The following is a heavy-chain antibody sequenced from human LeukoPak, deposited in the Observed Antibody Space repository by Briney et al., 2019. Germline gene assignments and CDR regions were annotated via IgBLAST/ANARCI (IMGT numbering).Heavy chain of an antibody. CDR2: INHSGST. CDR3: ARGLSEAPALRYFEHGDWFDP. D-gene: IGHD3-9*01. V-gene: IGHV4-34*01. Sequence: SETLSLTCAVYGGSYSGYYWSWIRQPPGKGLEWIGEINHSGSTNYNPSLKSRVTISVDTSKNQFSLKLSSVTAADTAVYYCARGLSEAPALRYFEHGDWFDPWGQGTLVTVSS. J-gene: IGHJ5*02. CDR1: GGSYSGYY.